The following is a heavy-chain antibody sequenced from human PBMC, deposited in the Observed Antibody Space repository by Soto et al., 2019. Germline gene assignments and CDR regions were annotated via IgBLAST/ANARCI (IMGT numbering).Heavy chain of an antibody. V-gene: IGHV4-59*01. D-gene: IGHD3-16*01. CDR3: ARDQGRGSSLAFDY. J-gene: IGHJ4*02. CDR2: IYYSGST. Sequence: SETLSLTCTVSGGSISSYYWSWIRQPPGKGLEWIGYIYYSGSTNYNPSLKSRVTISVDTAKNQFSLKLSSVTAADPAVYYCARDQGRGSSLAFDYWGQGTLVTVSS. CDR1: GGSISSYY.